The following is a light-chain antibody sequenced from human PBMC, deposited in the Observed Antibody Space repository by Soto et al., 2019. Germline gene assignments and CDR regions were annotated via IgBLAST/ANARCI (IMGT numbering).Light chain of an antibody. Sequence: DIQMTQSPSTLSASAGDPVTITCRASQSISTWLAWYQQKPGKAPNLLIFDASSLQRGVPSRFSGSGSGTEFTLTISSLQPDDFATYYCQQYDSYSWTFGQGTRWIS. CDR2: DAS. CDR3: QQYDSYSWT. V-gene: IGKV1-5*01. J-gene: IGKJ1*01. CDR1: QSISTW.